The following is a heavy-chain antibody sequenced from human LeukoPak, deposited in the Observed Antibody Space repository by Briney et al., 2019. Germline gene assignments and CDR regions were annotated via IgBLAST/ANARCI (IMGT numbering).Heavy chain of an antibody. D-gene: IGHD3-10*01. Sequence: GGSLRLSCAASGFTFSSYGMHWVRQAPGKGLEWVAVIWYDGSNKYYADSVKGRFTISRDNSKNTLYLQMNSLRAEDTAVYYCAKDLHGSGSYYSHWYFDLWGRGTLVTASS. V-gene: IGHV3-33*06. CDR2: IWYDGSNK. CDR3: AKDLHGSGSYYSHWYFDL. CDR1: GFTFSSYG. J-gene: IGHJ2*01.